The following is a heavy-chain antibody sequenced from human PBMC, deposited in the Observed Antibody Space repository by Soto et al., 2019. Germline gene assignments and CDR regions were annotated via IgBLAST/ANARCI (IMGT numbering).Heavy chain of an antibody. Sequence: QVQLQESGPGLVKPSGTLSLTCAVSGVSISSSQWWSWVRQPPGKGLEWIGEIYHNERTNYNPSLKSRLTMSLDRSKNQVSLKLSSVTAAETATYYCGRTKDYFYGVDVWGQGTTVTVSS. J-gene: IGHJ6*02. V-gene: IGHV4-4*02. CDR3: GRTKDYFYGVDV. CDR1: GVSISSSQW. CDR2: IYHNERT.